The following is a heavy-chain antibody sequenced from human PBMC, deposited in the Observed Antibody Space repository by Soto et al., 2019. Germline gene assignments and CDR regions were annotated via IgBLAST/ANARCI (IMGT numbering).Heavy chain of an antibody. D-gene: IGHD6-6*01. CDR2: IYSGGST. CDR1: GFTVSSNY. J-gene: IGHJ6*02. V-gene: IGHV3-53*01. CDR3: ARGGAARPYYYYYGMDV. Sequence: SCAASGFTVSSNYMSWVRQAPGKGLEWVSVIYSGGSTYYADSVKGRFTISRDNSKNTLYLQMNSLRAEGTAVYYCARGGAARPYYYYYGMDVWGQGTTVTVSS.